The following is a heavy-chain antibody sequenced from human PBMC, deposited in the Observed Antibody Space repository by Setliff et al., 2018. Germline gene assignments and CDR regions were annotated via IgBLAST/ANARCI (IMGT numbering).Heavy chain of an antibody. Sequence: ASVKVSCKTSGFSFTTYGITWVRQAPGQGLEWMGRISAYNGNTDSAQKFQGRVTMSADTSTTTVYMELRSLRSDDTAVYYCARDRGGDDFVGAVGDSFDIWGQGTMVTVSS. CDR2: ISAYNGNT. V-gene: IGHV1-18*01. J-gene: IGHJ3*02. CDR3: ARDRGGDDFVGAVGDSFDI. CDR1: GFSFTTYG. D-gene: IGHD2-21*01.